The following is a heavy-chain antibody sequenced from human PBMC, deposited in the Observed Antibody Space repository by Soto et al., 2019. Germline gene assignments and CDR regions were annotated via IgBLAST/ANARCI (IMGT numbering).Heavy chain of an antibody. CDR3: PSWGEHLV. CDR2: IYYSGST. Sequence: PSDILSRTCTVSVGSISSSRYYWDWIREPAGKGLEWVGRIYYSGSTYYNPSLKSRVTISVDTSKNQFSLKLSSVTSADTAVYSCPSWGEHLVWGQGTPVNESS. D-gene: IGHD3-16*01. V-gene: IGHV4-39*01. CDR1: VGSISSSRYY. J-gene: IGHJ6*02.